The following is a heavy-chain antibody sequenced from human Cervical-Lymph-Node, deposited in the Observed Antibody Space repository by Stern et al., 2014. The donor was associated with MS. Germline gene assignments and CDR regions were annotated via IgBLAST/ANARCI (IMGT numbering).Heavy chain of an antibody. J-gene: IGHJ6*02. CDR2: IWYDGSNK. CDR1: GFIFSSYG. CDR3: ARDRFTMIGTMDV. D-gene: IGHD3-22*01. V-gene: IGHV3-33*01. Sequence: QLVQSGGGVVQPGRSLRLSCAASGFIFSSYGMHWVRQAPGKGLEWVAVIWYDGSNKYYADSVKGRFTISRDNSKNTLYLQMNSLRAEDTAVYYCARDRFTMIGTMDVWGQGTTVTVSS.